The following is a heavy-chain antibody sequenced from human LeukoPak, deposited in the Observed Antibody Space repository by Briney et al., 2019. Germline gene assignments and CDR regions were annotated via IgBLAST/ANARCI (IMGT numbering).Heavy chain of an antibody. CDR3: ARLIPMIVRGVIITKAYYFDY. J-gene: IGHJ4*02. D-gene: IGHD3-10*01. V-gene: IGHV4-34*01. CDR2: INHSGST. Sequence: GSLRLSCAASGFTFSSYSMNWVRQPPGKGLEWIGEINHSGSTNYNPSLKSRVTISVDTSKNQFSLKLSSVTAADTAVYYCARLIPMIVRGVIITKAYYFDYWGQGTLVTVSS. CDR1: GFTFSSYS.